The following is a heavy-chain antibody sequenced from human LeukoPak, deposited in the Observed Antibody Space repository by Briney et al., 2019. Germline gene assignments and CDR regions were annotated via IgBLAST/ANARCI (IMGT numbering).Heavy chain of an antibody. CDR3: ARVDYYDSIGLYYFDY. CDR2: INHSGST. CDR1: GGSFSGYY. J-gene: IGHJ4*02. Sequence: LKPSETLSLTCAVYGGSFSGYYWSWIRQPPGKGLEWIGEINHSGSTNYNPSLKSRVTISVDTSKNQFSLKLSSVTTADTAVYYCARVDYYDSIGLYYFDYWGQGTLVTVSS. D-gene: IGHD3-22*01. V-gene: IGHV4-34*01.